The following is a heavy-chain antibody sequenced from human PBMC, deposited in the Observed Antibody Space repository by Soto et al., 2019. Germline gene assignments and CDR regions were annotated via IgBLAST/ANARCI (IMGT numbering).Heavy chain of an antibody. CDR3: ARDLGSFSSSDAFDI. J-gene: IGHJ3*02. CDR1: GFTFSSYS. Sequence: GGSLRLSCAASGFTFSSYSMNWVRQAPGKGLEWVSSISSSSSYIYYADSVKGRFTISRDNAKNSLYLQMNSLRAEDTAVYYCARDLGSFSSSDAFDIWGQGTMVTVSS. D-gene: IGHD2-15*01. V-gene: IGHV3-21*01. CDR2: ISSSSSYI.